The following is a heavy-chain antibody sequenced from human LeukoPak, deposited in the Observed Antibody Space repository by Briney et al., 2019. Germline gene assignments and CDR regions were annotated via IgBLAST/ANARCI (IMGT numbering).Heavy chain of an antibody. V-gene: IGHV3-23*01. CDR3: AKESAERYYDSSGYYPDY. Sequence: PGRYLRLSCASSGFTFRNYVMNWVRQSTGKGLDWISAIYDSGGSTYYADSVKGRFTISRDNSKNTLYLQMNSLRAEDTAVYYCAKESAERYYDSSGYYPDYWGQGTLVTVSS. CDR2: IYDSGGST. J-gene: IGHJ4*02. CDR1: GFTFRNYV. D-gene: IGHD3-22*01.